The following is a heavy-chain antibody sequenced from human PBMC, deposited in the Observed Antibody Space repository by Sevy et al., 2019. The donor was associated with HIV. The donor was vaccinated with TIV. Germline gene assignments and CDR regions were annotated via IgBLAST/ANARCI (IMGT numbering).Heavy chain of an antibody. D-gene: IGHD2-21*02. CDR2: ISSGGGSV. Sequence: GGSLRLSCAASGISFSDHYMSWIRQAPGKGLEWVSYISSGGGSVYYADSVKGRLTISRDNDKKSLYLQMNNLRVEDTAVYYCASDETSRPNGGDSDDAFDIWGRGTMVTVSS. CDR1: GISFSDHY. CDR3: ASDETSRPNGGDSDDAFDI. J-gene: IGHJ3*02. V-gene: IGHV3-11*04.